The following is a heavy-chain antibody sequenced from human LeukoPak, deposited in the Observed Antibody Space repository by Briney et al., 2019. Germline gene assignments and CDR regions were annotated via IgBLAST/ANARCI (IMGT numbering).Heavy chain of an antibody. CDR3: ARGMDGDYGDYDYYYYYYGMDV. Sequence: PGRSLRPSCVASGFTFSSYAMHWVRQAPGKGLEWVAVISYDGSNKYYADSVKGRFTISRDNSKNTLYLQMNSLRAEDTAVYYCARGMDGDYGDYDYYYYYYGMDVWGQGTTVTVSS. V-gene: IGHV3-30-3*01. CDR1: GFTFSSYA. CDR2: ISYDGSNK. D-gene: IGHD4-17*01. J-gene: IGHJ6*02.